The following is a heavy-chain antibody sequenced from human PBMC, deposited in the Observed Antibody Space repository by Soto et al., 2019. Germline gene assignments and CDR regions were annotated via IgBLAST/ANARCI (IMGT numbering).Heavy chain of an antibody. CDR2: IYFDGSTT. D-gene: IGHD1-26*01. Sequence: EVQLVESGGGVVQPGGSLRLSCTASGFTFNTHWMHWVRQAPGKGLVWVSLIYFDGSTTNYADSVKGRLTVSRDNAKNTVYLQLNTLRDEDTAVYSGATGGAMGVDYWGQGTLVTVSS. CDR1: GFTFNTHW. CDR3: ATGGAMGVDY. J-gene: IGHJ4*02. V-gene: IGHV3-74*01.